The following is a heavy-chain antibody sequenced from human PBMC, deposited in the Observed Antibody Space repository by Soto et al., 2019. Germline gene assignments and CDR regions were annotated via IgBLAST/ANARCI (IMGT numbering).Heavy chain of an antibody. D-gene: IGHD3-22*01. V-gene: IGHV3-33*01. J-gene: IGHJ4*02. CDR1: GFTFSSYG. CDR2: IWYDGSNK. Sequence: GGSLRLSCAASGFTFSSYGMHWVRQAPGKGLEWVAVIWYDGSNKYYGDSVRGRFTVSRDNSQNMVYLQLNNLRAEDTAVYYCARPRGYDFENGGYPLDSWGQGTLVTVSS. CDR3: ARPRGYDFENGGYPLDS.